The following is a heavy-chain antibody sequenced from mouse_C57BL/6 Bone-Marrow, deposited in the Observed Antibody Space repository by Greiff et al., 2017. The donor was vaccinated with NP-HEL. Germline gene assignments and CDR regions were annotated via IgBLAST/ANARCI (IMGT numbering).Heavy chain of an antibody. CDR3: ARRPNYGWYFDV. Sequence: VMLVESGPGLVQPSQSLSITCTVSGFSLTSYGVHWVRQSPGKGLEWLGVIWSGGSTDYNAAFISRLSISKDNSKSQVFFKMNSLQADDTAIYYCARRPNYGWYFDVWGTGTTVTVSS. V-gene: IGHV2-2*01. D-gene: IGHD1-1*01. J-gene: IGHJ1*03. CDR2: IWSGGST. CDR1: GFSLTSYG.